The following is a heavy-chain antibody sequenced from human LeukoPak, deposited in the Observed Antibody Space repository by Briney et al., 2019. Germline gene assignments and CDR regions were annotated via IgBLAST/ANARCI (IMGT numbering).Heavy chain of an antibody. J-gene: IGHJ4*02. CDR2: ISGGGETT. D-gene: IGHD2-2*01. Sequence: PGGSLRLSCAASGFTFSSYAMHWVRQAPGKGLEWVSAISGGGETTWYADSVKGRFIMSRDNSRNMLHLQMNSLRAEDTAVYYCAKDRIGFYQPYDYWGQGTLVTVSS. V-gene: IGHV3-23*01. CDR1: GFTFSSYA. CDR3: AKDRIGFYQPYDY.